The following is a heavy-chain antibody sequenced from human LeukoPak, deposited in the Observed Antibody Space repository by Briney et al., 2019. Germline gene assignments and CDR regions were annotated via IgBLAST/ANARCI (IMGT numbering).Heavy chain of an antibody. CDR2: ISGSGGGT. D-gene: IGHD4/OR15-4a*01. Sequence: GGSLRLSCAASGFTLSSHAMSWVGQAPGKGLEWVSGISGSGGGTSYADSVKGRFTISGDNSKNTLYLQMNSLRAEDTAIYYCAKCGVNFNYFDSWGQGTLVTVSS. CDR1: GFTLSSHA. J-gene: IGHJ4*02. V-gene: IGHV3-23*01. CDR3: AKCGVNFNYFDS.